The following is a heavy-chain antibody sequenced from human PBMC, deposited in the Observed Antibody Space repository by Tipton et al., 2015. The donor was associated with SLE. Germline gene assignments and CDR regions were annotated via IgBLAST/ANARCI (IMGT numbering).Heavy chain of an antibody. CDR2: MYHSGST. CDR3: ARLHGYSYGLNWFDP. CDR1: GGSITNHY. V-gene: IGHV4-59*08. Sequence: LRLSCTVSGGSITNHYWNWIRQPPGKGLEWIGSMYHSGSTHYNPSLKSRVTISVDSSKNHFSLRVTSVTAADTAVYYCARLHGYSYGLNWFDPWGQGTLISVSS. D-gene: IGHD5-18*01. J-gene: IGHJ5*02.